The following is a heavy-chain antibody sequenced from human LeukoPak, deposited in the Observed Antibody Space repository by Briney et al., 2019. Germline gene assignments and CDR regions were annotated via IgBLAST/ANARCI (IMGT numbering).Heavy chain of an antibody. V-gene: IGHV4-4*07. CDR1: GGSISSYY. Sequence: PSETLSLTCTVSGGSISSYYWSWIRQPAGKGLEWIGRIYTSGSTNYNPSLKSRVTMSVDTSKNQFSLKLSSVTTADTAVYYCARDQYYYDSSGYLFDYWGQGTLVTVSS. CDR2: IYTSGST. D-gene: IGHD3-22*01. J-gene: IGHJ4*02. CDR3: ARDQYYYDSSGYLFDY.